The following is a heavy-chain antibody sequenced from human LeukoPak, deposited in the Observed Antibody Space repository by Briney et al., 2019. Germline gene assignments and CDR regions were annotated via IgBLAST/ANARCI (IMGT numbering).Heavy chain of an antibody. V-gene: IGHV1-2*02. CDR3: VRDRPHNWFDP. CDR1: GYTFTGFY. Sequence: GASVKVSCKASGYTFTGFYIHWVRQAPGQGLEWLGLIKPNNGDTNYAQKFQGRVTMTRDSSITTAYMELNRLKSDDTAVYYCVRDRPHNWFDPWGQGTLVTVSS. CDR2: IKPNNGDT. J-gene: IGHJ5*02.